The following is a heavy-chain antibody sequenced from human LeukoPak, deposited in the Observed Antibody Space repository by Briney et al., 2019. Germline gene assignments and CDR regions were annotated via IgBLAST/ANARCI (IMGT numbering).Heavy chain of an antibody. CDR3: ARHRHVDLGDYFDH. CDR1: GGSISSSSYY. Sequence: SETLSLTCTVSGGSISSSSYYWGWIRQPPGKGLEWIGSIYYSGSTYYNPSLKSRVTISVDTSKNQFSLKLSSVTAADTAVYYCARHRHVDLGDYFDHWGQGTLVTVSS. V-gene: IGHV4-39*01. D-gene: IGHD3/OR15-3a*01. J-gene: IGHJ4*02. CDR2: IYYSGST.